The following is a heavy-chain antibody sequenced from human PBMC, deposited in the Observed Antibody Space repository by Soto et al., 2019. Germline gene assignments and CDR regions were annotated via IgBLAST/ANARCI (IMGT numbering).Heavy chain of an antibody. Sequence: PXGTLSLTCTVSGGSISSYNWSWLRQPPGKGLEWIGYIYYSGSTNYNPSLKSRVTISVDTSKNQFSLKLGSVTAADTAVYYCARVQAGTIDYWGQGALVTVSS. CDR1: GGSISSYN. CDR2: IYYSGST. V-gene: IGHV4-59*01. J-gene: IGHJ4*02. D-gene: IGHD1-1*01. CDR3: ARVQAGTIDY.